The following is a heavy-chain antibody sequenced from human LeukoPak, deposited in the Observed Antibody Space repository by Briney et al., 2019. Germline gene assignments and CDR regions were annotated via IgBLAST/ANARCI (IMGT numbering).Heavy chain of an antibody. CDR1: GNTLPTYG. Sequence: ASVKVSCKTSGNTLPTYGITWVRQAPGQGLEWMGWISTYNGNTNYAQKLQGRVTMTRDTSTNTAYMELRSLRSNDTAVYYCARPAKGAYYYYYMDVWGTGSTVTVSS. V-gene: IGHV1-18*01. J-gene: IGHJ6*03. CDR2: ISTYNGNT. CDR3: ARPAKGAYYYYYMDV. D-gene: IGHD1-26*01.